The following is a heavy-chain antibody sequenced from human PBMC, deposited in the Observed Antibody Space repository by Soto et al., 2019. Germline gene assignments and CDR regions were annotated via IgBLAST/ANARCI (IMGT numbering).Heavy chain of an antibody. CDR1: GFTFSGYW. J-gene: IGHJ4*02. Sequence: EVQLVESGGGLAQPGGSLRLSCVASGFTFSGYWMSWARQTPGKGLEWVTNTKPDGSETYYLDSVTGRCTISRDNVRNSLYLQMSSLRGDDTAVYYCARDDGYRSIDYWGQGALVTVSP. V-gene: IGHV3-7*03. CDR3: ARDDGYRSIDY. CDR2: TKPDGSET. D-gene: IGHD5-18*01.